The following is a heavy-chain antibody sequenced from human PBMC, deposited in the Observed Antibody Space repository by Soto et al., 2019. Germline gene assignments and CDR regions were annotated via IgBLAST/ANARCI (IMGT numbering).Heavy chain of an antibody. Sequence: PGGSLRLSCAASGFIFSNFAMYWVRRAPGKGLEWVSALTGSGTTTYYADSVKGRFTISRDNYNNTLYLQMSSLRDEDTAVYYCAKQTTGSSWSNFDSWGPGTLVTVSS. V-gene: IGHV3-23*01. D-gene: IGHD6-13*01. CDR2: LTGSGTTT. CDR3: AKQTTGSSWSNFDS. CDR1: GFIFSNFA. J-gene: IGHJ4*02.